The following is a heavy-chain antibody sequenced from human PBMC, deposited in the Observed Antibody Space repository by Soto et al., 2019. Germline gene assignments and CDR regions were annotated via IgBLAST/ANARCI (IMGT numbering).Heavy chain of an antibody. Sequence: SETLSLTCTVSGVSISSYYWIWIRQPPGKGLEWIGYIYYSGSTNYNPSLKSRVTISVDTSKNQFSLKLSSVTAADTAVYYCASWRPSRGYCTNGVCYTGTGYGMDVWGQGTTVTVSS. J-gene: IGHJ6*02. CDR2: IYYSGST. CDR3: ASWRPSRGYCTNGVCYTGTGYGMDV. CDR1: GVSISSYY. D-gene: IGHD2-8*01. V-gene: IGHV4-59*01.